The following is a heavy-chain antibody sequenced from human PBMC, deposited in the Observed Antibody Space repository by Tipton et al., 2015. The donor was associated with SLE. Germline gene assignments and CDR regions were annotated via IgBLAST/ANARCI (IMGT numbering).Heavy chain of an antibody. Sequence: QLVQSGPEVKKPGASVKVSCKASGYTFTTYNINWVRQATGQGLEWMGWMNPNTGDTGYTEKFQGRVTLTRNTSITTAYMELSSLRFDDTAVYYCARGDWFDPWGQGTPVTVSS. CDR3: ARGDWFDP. J-gene: IGHJ5*02. CDR2: MNPNTGDT. CDR1: GYTFTTYN. V-gene: IGHV1-8*01.